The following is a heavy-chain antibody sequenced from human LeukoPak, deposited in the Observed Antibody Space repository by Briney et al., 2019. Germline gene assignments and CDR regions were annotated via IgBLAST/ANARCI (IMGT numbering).Heavy chain of an antibody. Sequence: SETLSLTCTVSGGSISSSSYYWGWIRQPPGKGLEWIGYIYYSGSTNYNPSLKSRVTISVDTSKNQFSLKLSSVTAADTAVYYCARRLPRGCYYDSSGYWGDYFDYWGQGTLVTVSS. D-gene: IGHD3-22*01. J-gene: IGHJ4*02. CDR2: IYYSGST. V-gene: IGHV4-61*05. CDR1: GGSISSSSYY. CDR3: ARRLPRGCYYDSSGYWGDYFDY.